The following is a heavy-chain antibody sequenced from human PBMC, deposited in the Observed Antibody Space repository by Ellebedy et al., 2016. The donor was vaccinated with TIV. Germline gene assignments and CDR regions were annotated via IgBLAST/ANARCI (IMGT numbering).Heavy chain of an antibody. CDR1: GGSISSYY. V-gene: IGHV4-59*01. Sequence: MPSETLSLTCTVPGGSISSYYWSWIRQLPGKGLEWIGYIYYRGSTNYNPSLKSRVTISLDTSKNQPSLKLSSVTAADTAVYYCATGPNQDFFDYWGQGTLVTVSS. D-gene: IGHD1-14*01. CDR2: IYYRGST. J-gene: IGHJ4*02. CDR3: ATGPNQDFFDY.